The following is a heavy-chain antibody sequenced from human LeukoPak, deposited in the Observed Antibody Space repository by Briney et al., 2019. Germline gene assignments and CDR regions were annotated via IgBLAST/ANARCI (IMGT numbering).Heavy chain of an antibody. CDR1: GFTFRNAW. D-gene: IGHD6-19*01. CDR3: ARDGSSGWYWVDY. V-gene: IGHV3-33*08. J-gene: IGHJ4*02. CDR2: IWYDGSNK. Sequence: PGGSLRLSCVASGFTFRNAWMNWVRQAPGKGLEWVAVIWYDGSNKYYADSVKGRFTISRDNSKNTLYLQMNSLRAEDTAVYYCARDGSSGWYWVDYWGQGTLVTVSS.